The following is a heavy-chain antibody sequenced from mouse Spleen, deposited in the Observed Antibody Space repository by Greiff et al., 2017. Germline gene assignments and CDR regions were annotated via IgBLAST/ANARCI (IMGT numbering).Heavy chain of an antibody. J-gene: IGHJ3*01. D-gene: IGHD6-5*01. V-gene: IGHV14-4*01. CDR3: TLYAVGFAY. CDR2: IDPENGDT. Sequence: EVQLQESGAELVRPGASVKLSCTASGFNIKDDYMHWVKQRPEQGLEWIGWIDPENGDTEYASKFQGKATITADTSSNTAYLQLSSLTSEDTAVYYCTLYAVGFAYWGQGTLVTVSA. CDR1: GFNIKDDY.